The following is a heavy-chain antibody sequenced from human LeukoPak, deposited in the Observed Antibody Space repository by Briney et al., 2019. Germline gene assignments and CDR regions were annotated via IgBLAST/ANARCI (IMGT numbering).Heavy chain of an antibody. V-gene: IGHV3-23*01. J-gene: IGHJ1*01. CDR2: ISGSGANT. D-gene: IGHD6-13*01. CDR3: ARKESSSWYQYFQH. CDR1: GFTFSSYA. Sequence: PGGSLRLSCAASGFTFSSYAMSWVRQAPGKGLEWVSAISGSGANTHYEDSVKGRFTISKDNSENTLYLQIDSLRAEDTAVYYCARKESSSWYQYFQHWGQGTLVTVSS.